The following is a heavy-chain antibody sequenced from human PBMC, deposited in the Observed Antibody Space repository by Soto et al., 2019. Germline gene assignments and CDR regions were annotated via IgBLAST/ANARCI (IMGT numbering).Heavy chain of an antibody. J-gene: IGHJ6*02. V-gene: IGHV4-59*01. CDR1: GGSISSYY. Sequence: SETLSLTCTVSGGSISSYYWSWIRQPPGKGLEWIGYIYYSGSTSYNPSLKSRVTISVDTSKNQFSLKLISVTAADTAVYFCARGQWELLAYYGMDVWGQGTTVTVSS. CDR2: IYYSGST. D-gene: IGHD1-26*01. CDR3: ARGQWELLAYYGMDV.